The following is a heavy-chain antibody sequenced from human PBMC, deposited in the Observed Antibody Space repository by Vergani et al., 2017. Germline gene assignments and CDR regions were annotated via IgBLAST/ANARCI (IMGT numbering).Heavy chain of an antibody. CDR1: GGSFSGYY. D-gene: IGHD6-19*01. CDR3: ARGGAFIRGSSGDXFDP. V-gene: IGHV4-34*01. Sequence: QVQLQQWGAGLLKPSETLSLTCAVYGGSFSGYYWSWIRQPPGKGLEWIGEINHSGSTNYNPSLKSRVTISVDTSKNQFSLKLSSVTAADTAVYYCARGGAFIRGSSGDXFDPWGQGTLVTVSS. J-gene: IGHJ5*02. CDR2: INHSGST.